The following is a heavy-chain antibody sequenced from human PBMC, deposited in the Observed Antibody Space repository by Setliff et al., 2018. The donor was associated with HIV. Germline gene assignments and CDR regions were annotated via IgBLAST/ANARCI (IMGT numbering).Heavy chain of an antibody. V-gene: IGHV1-2*02. J-gene: IGHJ4*02. CDR3: ARDGPGAAHFDY. D-gene: IGHD3-10*01. CDR1: GYIFTGHY. Sequence: GASVKVSCKASGYIFTGHYMHWVRQAPGQGLEWMGWINPNSDGTNYAPKFQGRVTMTRDTSINTDYMDLSGLRSDDTAIYYCARDGPGAAHFDYWGQGTLVTV. CDR2: INPNSDGT.